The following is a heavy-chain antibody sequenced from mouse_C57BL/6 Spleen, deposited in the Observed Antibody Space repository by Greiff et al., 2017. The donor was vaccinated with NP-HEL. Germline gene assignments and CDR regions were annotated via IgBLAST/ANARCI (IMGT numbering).Heavy chain of an antibody. CDR3: ARAGNTGTGFAY. Sequence: QVQLKESGAELVKPGASVKISCKASGYAFSSYWMNWVKQRPGKGLEWIGQIYPGDGDTNYNGKFKGKATLTADKSSSTAYMQLSSLTSEDSAVYFCARAGNTGTGFAYWGQGTLVTVSA. CDR2: IYPGDGDT. CDR1: GYAFSSYW. D-gene: IGHD4-1*01. V-gene: IGHV1-80*01. J-gene: IGHJ3*01.